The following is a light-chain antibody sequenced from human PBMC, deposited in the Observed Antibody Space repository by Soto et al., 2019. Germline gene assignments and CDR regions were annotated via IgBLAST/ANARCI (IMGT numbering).Light chain of an antibody. CDR1: SSDVGGYNY. J-gene: IGLJ2*01. CDR2: DVS. Sequence: QSALTQPASMSGSPGQSITISCTGTSSDVGGYNYVSWYQQHPGKAPKLMIYDVSNRPSGVSNRFSGSKSGNTASLTISGLQAEDEPDYYCSSSTSSSTLVVFGGGTKVTVL. V-gene: IGLV2-14*01. CDR3: SSSTSSSTLVV.